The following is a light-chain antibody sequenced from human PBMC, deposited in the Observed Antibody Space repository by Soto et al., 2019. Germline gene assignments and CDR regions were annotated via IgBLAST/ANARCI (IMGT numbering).Light chain of an antibody. CDR2: EVT. CDR1: SGDIGSYNR. CDR3: SSYTNINTRACV. J-gene: IGLJ1*01. V-gene: IGLV2-14*01. Sequence: QSALTQPASVSGSPGQSVTISCTGTSGDIGSYNRVSWYQQHPGKAPKLIIYEVTDRPSGVSNRFSGSKSGNTASLTISGLQAEAEAEYYCSSYTNINTRACVFGTGTKLTVL.